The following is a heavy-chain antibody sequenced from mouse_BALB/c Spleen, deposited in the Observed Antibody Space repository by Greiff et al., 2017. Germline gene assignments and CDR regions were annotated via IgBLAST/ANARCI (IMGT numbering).Heavy chain of an antibody. CDR1: GDSITSGY. D-gene: IGHD1-1*01. Sequence: EVKLQQSGPSLVKPSQSLSLTCSVTGDSITSGYWYWIRKFPGNKLEYMGYISYSGSTYYNPSLKSRISITRDTSKNQYYLQLNSVTTEDTATYYCARWGTTVVAWYFDVWGEGTTVTVSS. V-gene: IGHV3-8*02. J-gene: IGHJ1*01. CDR2: ISYSGST. CDR3: ARWGTTVVAWYFDV.